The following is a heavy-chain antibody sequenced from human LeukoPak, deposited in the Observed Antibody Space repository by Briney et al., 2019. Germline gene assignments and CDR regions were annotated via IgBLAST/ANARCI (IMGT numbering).Heavy chain of an antibody. CDR1: GFNVDDYG. Sequence: VGSLRLSCAASGFNVDDYGMNWVRQAPGMGLEWVSGINWNGGTTGYADSVKGRLTISRDNAKNSLYLQMNGLRAEDTALYYCARDLGYKDYVSAFDIWGQGTLVTVSS. D-gene: IGHD5-24*01. V-gene: IGHV3-20*04. CDR3: ARDLGYKDYVSAFDI. CDR2: INWNGGTT. J-gene: IGHJ3*02.